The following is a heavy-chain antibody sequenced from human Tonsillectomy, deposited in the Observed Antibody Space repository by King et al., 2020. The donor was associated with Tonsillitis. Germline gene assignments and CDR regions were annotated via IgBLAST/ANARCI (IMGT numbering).Heavy chain of an antibody. D-gene: IGHD5-24*01. CDR2: IHSSGTT. V-gene: IGHV4-61*02. CDR3: AREMATIMGWYFDL. Sequence: QLQESGPGLVKPSQTLSLTCTVSGGSISSGSYYWSWIRQPAGKGLEWIGHIHSSGTTNYNPSLRRRVTISVDTSKNQFSLKLKSVTAADTAVYYCAREMATIMGWYFDLWGRGTLVTVSS. CDR1: GGSISSGSYY. J-gene: IGHJ2*01.